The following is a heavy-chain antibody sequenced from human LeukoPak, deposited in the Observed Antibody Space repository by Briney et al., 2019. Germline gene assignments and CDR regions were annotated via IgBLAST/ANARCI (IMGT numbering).Heavy chain of an antibody. CDR1: GFTFSSYG. V-gene: IGHV3-30*18. CDR3: AKPIPAYYDILTGAGFDY. Sequence: GGSLRLSCAASGFTFSSYGMRWVRQAPGKGLEWVAVISYDGSNKYYADSVKGRFTISRDNSKNTLYLQMNSLRAEDTAVYYCAKPIPAYYDILTGAGFDYWGQGTLVTVSS. CDR2: ISYDGSNK. D-gene: IGHD3-9*01. J-gene: IGHJ4*02.